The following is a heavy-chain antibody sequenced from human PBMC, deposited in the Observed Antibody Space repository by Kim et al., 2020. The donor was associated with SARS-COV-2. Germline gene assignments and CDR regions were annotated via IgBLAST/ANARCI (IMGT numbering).Heavy chain of an antibody. Sequence: GGSLRLSCAASGFIFSTYHMHWVRQAPGKGLEWVATISYDGSNKYYADSLEGRFTISRDNSKNTLYLQMNSLRAEDTAVYYCASETTDAFDIWGQGTMVTVSS. V-gene: IGHV3-30-3*01. CDR3: ASETTDAFDI. J-gene: IGHJ3*02. CDR1: GFIFSTYH. D-gene: IGHD1-7*01. CDR2: ISYDGSNK.